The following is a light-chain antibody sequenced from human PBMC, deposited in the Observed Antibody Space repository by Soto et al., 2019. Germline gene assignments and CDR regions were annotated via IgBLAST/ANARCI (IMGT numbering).Light chain of an antibody. CDR1: HNITSGQ. Sequence: EIVLTQFPGTLSLSPGERATLSCRAIHNITSGQLGWYLQKPGQAPMLLISLISSRDTGIPGRFSGSGSGTDFTLTISGMEPEDFAIYYCQHDGSSFGQGTKVEI. CDR2: LIS. V-gene: IGKV3-20*01. CDR3: QHDGSS. J-gene: IGKJ2*01.